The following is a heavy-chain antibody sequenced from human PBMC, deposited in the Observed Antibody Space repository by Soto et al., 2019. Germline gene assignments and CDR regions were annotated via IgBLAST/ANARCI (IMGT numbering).Heavy chain of an antibody. CDR1: GGTFSNYG. D-gene: IGHD6-19*01. J-gene: IGHJ6*02. Sequence: QVQLVQSGAEVKKPGSSVKVSCKISGGTFSNYGISWVRQAPGQGLEWMGGIIPIFGTTNYAQQFQGRVPMTADESTSTAYMERSSLRSEDTAVYYCVREAVGYGLDVWGQGTTVTVS. CDR2: IIPIFGTT. CDR3: VREAVGYGLDV. V-gene: IGHV1-69*01.